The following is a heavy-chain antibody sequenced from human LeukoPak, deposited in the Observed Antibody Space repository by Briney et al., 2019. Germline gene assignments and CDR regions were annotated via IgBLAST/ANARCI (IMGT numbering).Heavy chain of an antibody. CDR3: ARGGSTVTSYYFDY. CDR1: GYTFTTYY. CDR2: INPSGGTT. D-gene: IGHD4-17*01. V-gene: IGHV1-46*01. J-gene: IGHJ4*02. Sequence: GASVKVSCKASGYTFTTYYMHWVRQAPGQGLEWMGIINPSGGTTIYAQKFQGRVTVTRDMSTSTVYMELSSLRSEDTAVYYCARGGSTVTSYYFDYWGQGTLVTVSS.